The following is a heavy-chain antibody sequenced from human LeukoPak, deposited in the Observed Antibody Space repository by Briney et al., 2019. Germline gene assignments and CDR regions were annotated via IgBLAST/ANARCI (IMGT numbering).Heavy chain of an antibody. D-gene: IGHD6-6*01. J-gene: IGHJ5*02. CDR1: GYTFSSYD. CDR2: MNPNSGNT. V-gene: IGHV1-8*01. CDR3: ARDSAVAASINWFDP. Sequence: GASVKVSCKASGYTFSSYDINWVRQATGQGLEWMGWMNPNSGNTGYAQKFQGRVTMTRNTSISTAYMELSSLRSEDTAVYYCARDSAVAASINWFDPWGQGTLVTVSS.